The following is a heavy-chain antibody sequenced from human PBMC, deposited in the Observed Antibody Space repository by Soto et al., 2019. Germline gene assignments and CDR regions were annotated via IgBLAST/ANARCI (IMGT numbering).Heavy chain of an antibody. CDR3: AKATAEMYSSGWYGTYYFDY. J-gene: IGHJ4*02. Sequence: GGSLRLSCAASGFTFSSYAMSWVRQAPGKGLEWVSAISGSGGSTYYADSVKGRFTISRDNSKNTLYLQMNSLRAEDTAVYYCAKATAEMYSSGWYGTYYFDYWGQGTLVTVSS. V-gene: IGHV3-23*01. CDR1: GFTFSSYA. D-gene: IGHD6-19*01. CDR2: ISGSGGST.